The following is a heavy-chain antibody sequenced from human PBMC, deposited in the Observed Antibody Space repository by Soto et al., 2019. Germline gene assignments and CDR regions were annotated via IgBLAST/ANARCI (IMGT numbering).Heavy chain of an antibody. J-gene: IGHJ4*02. CDR3: ARALRFDY. Sequence: SETLPLTCTVSGGSISSSSYYRGWIRQPPGKGLEWIGSIYYSGSTYYNPSLKSRVTISVDTSKNQFSLKLSSVTAADTAVYYCARALRFDYWGQGTLVTVSS. CDR1: GGSISSSSYY. CDR2: IYYSGST. V-gene: IGHV4-39*01. D-gene: IGHD4-17*01.